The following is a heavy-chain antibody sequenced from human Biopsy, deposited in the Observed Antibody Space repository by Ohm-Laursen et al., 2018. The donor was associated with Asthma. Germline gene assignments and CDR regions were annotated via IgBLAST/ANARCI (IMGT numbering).Heavy chain of an antibody. CDR1: GYSISNGGYY. CDR3: ARDYYDFWNRSVYTYFGMDV. J-gene: IGHJ6*02. CDR2: IYHRGNT. D-gene: IGHD3-3*01. V-gene: IGHV4-31*02. Sequence: PSETLSLTWCVSGYSISNGGYYWTWVRQRPGKGLEWIGNIYHRGNTKYNPSLKSRLSFSVDTSKNQFSLKLSSVTAADTAIYFCARDYYDFWNRSVYTYFGMDVWGRGTTVVVSS.